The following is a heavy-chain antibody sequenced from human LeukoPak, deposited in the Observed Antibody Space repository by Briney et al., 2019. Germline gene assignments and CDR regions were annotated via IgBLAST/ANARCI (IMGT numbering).Heavy chain of an antibody. V-gene: IGHV3-21*01. D-gene: IGHD3-9*01. CDR1: GFTFSSYS. CDR3: ARDTTPGYFDAHFDY. Sequence: GGSLRLSCAASGFTFSSYSMNWVRQAPGKGLEWVSSISSSSSYIYYADSVKGRFTISRDNAKNSLYLQVNSLRAEDTAVYYCARDTTPGYFDAHFDYWGQGTLVTVSS. CDR2: ISSSSSYI. J-gene: IGHJ4*02.